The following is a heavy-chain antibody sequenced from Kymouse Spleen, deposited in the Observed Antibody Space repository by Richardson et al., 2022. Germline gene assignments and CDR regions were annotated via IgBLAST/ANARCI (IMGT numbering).Heavy chain of an antibody. Sequence: EVQLVESGGGLVKPGGSLRLSCAASGFTFSSYSMNWVRQAPGKGLEWVSSISSSSSYIYYADSVKGRFTISRDNAKNSLYLQMNSLRAEDTAVYYCARKGGDYYYYYGMDVWGQGTTVTVSS. CDR1: GFTFSSYS. V-gene: IGHV3-21*03. D-gene: IGHD3-16*02. CDR2: ISSSSSYI. CDR3: ARKGGDYYYYYGMDV. J-gene: IGHJ6*02.